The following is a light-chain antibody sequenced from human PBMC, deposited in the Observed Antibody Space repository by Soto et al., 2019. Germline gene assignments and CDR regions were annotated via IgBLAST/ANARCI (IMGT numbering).Light chain of an antibody. Sequence: EIVMTQSPVTLSVSPGERATLSCRASQSVTNSYLAWYQQKPGQAPRLLIYGASTRATGIPARFSGSGSGTEFTLTISSLQSEDFAVYYCQQYNSYFLTFGGGTKVDIK. V-gene: IGKV3-15*01. CDR2: GAS. CDR3: QQYNSYFLT. J-gene: IGKJ4*01. CDR1: QSVTNSY.